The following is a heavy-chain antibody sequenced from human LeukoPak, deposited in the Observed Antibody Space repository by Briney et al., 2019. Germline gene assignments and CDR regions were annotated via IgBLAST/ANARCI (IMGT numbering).Heavy chain of an antibody. J-gene: IGHJ6*03. CDR1: GFTFSDFG. CDR2: ITSSGSII. V-gene: IGHV3-21*01. Sequence: PGGSLRLSCAASGFTFSDFGMNWVRQTPGKGLEWISSITSSGSIINYADSVKGRFTISRDNAKNSLYLQMNSLRAEDTAVYYCAKELNYYYMDVWGKGTTVTVSS. CDR3: AKELNYYYMDV.